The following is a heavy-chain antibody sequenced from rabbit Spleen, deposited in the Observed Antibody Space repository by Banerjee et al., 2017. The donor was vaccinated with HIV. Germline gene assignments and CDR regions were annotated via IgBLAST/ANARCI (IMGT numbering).Heavy chain of an antibody. Sequence: QSLEESGGDLVKPGASLTLTCTASGFSFSSSYWICWVRQAPLEWIGCINTGGSFNNRYASWAKGRFTISKTSSTTVTLQMISLTAADTATYFCARADYYDDGYYSWGQGTLVTVS. V-gene: IGHV1S40*01. J-gene: IGHJ3*01. CDR3: ARADYYDDGYYS. D-gene: IGHD6-1*01. CDR1: GFSFSSSYW. CDR2: INTGGSFNN.